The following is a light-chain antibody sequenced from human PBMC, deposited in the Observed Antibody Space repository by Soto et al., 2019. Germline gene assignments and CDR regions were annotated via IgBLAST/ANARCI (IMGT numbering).Light chain of an antibody. CDR3: QHYNSYSEA. V-gene: IGKV1-9*01. J-gene: IGKJ1*01. Sequence: IQLTQSPSSLSASVGDRVTITCRASQGISSYLGWYQQKPGKAPNLLIYDASTLHSGVPSRFSGGGSGTDFTLTISSLQPDDFATYCCQHYNSYSEAFGQGTKVDIK. CDR1: QGISSY. CDR2: DAS.